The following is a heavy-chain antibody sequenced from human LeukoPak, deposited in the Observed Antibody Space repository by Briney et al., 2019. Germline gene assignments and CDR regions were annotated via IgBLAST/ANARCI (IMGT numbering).Heavy chain of an antibody. CDR1: GGSIRSYY. CDR2: IYYSGST. D-gene: IGHD3-10*01. J-gene: IGHJ4*02. V-gene: IGHV4-59*01. CDR3: ARVYGDHYGSGVIDY. Sequence: PSETLSLTCTVSGGSIRSYYWSWIRQPPGKGLEWIGYIYYSGSTNYNPSLKSRVSISVDTSKNQFSLKLSSVTAADTAVYYCARVYGDHYGSGVIDYRGQGTLVTVSS.